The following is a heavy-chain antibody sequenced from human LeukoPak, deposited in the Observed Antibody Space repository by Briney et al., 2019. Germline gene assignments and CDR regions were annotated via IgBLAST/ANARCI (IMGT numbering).Heavy chain of an antibody. CDR2: IYGGGSP. Sequence: GGSLRLSCAASGFTVSSNYMNWVRQAPGKGLEWVSAIYGGGSPYYADSVKGRFTISRDNSKNTLYLQMDSLRAEDTAVYYCARDLNTARFDYWGQGTLVTVSS. CDR3: ARDLNTARFDY. D-gene: IGHD5-18*01. CDR1: GFTVSSNY. J-gene: IGHJ4*02. V-gene: IGHV3-66*01.